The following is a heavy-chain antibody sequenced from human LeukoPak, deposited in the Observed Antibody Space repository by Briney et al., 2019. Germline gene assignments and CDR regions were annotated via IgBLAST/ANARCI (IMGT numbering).Heavy chain of an antibody. V-gene: IGHV3-7*01. D-gene: IGHD2-2*02. J-gene: IGHJ4*02. CDR1: GFTFSSDW. CDR2: IKQDGSGK. CDR3: TRDPISH. Sequence: GGSLRLSCVASGFTFSSDWMTWVRQAPGKGLEWVANIKQDGSGKYYADSVKGRFTTSKDNAKNSQYLKMNRRAAEDTSFYCGTRDPISHWGQGTLVTVSS.